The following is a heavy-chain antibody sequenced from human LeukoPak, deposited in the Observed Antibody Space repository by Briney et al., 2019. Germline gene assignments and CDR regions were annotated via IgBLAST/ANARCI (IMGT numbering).Heavy chain of an antibody. CDR3: ARVRGSSDY. Sequence: SETLSLTCAVYGGSFSGYYWSWIRQPPGKGLEWSGEINHSGSTNYNPPLTSRVTISVDTSKNQFSLKLSSVTAADTAVYYCARVRGSSDYWGQGTLVTVSS. CDR1: GGSFSGYY. V-gene: IGHV4-34*01. J-gene: IGHJ4*02. CDR2: INHSGST. D-gene: IGHD6-13*01.